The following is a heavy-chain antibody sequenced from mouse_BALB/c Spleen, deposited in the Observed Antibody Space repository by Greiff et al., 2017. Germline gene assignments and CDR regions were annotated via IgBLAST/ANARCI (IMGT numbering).Heavy chain of an antibody. J-gene: IGHJ4*01. D-gene: IGHD2-2*01. CDR2: ISSGGSYT. CDR1: GFTFSSYG. Sequence: DVKLVESGGDLVKPGGSLKLSCAASGFTFSSYGMSWVRQTPDKRLEWVATISSGGSYTYYPDSVKGRFTISRDNAKNTLYLQMSSLKSEDTAMYYCARQPGYGYDGAMDYWGQGTSVTVSS. CDR3: ARQPGYGYDGAMDY. V-gene: IGHV5-6*02.